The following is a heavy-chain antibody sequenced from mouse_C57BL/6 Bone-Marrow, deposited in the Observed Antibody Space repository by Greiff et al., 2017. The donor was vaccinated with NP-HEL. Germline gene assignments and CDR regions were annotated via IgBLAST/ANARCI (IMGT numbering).Heavy chain of an antibody. CDR1: GYTFTNYW. Sequence: QVQLKQSGAELVRPGTSVKMSCKASGYTFTNYWIGWAKQRPGHGLEWIGDIYPGGGYTNYNEKFKGKATLTADKSSSTAYMQFSSLTSEDSSIYYGAGAFCWYVDVWGTGTTVTVSS. CDR2: IYPGGGYT. CDR3: AGAFCWYVDV. J-gene: IGHJ1*03. V-gene: IGHV1-63*01.